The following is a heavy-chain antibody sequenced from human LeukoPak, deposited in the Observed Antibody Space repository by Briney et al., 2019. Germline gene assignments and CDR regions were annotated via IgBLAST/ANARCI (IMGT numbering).Heavy chain of an antibody. CDR2: LSGSGGST. V-gene: IGHV3-23*01. CDR3: AKVFRRYSGFQGQDY. CDR1: GITLSNYG. Sequence: GGPLRLSCAVSGITLSNYGMTWVRQAPGKGLEWVAGLSGSGGSTYYADSVKGRFTISRDNSKNTLYLQMNSLRAEDTAVYYCAKVFRRYSGFQGQDYWGQGTLVTVSS. J-gene: IGHJ4*02. D-gene: IGHD5-12*01.